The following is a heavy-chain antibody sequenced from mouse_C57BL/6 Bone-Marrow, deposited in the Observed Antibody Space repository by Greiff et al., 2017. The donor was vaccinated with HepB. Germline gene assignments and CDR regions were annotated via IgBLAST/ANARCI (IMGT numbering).Heavy chain of an antibody. CDR3: ARHLYYYGSSYHYFDY. CDR1: GYTFTSYW. CDR2: IYPGSGST. D-gene: IGHD1-1*01. J-gene: IGHJ2*01. Sequence: VQLQQPGAELVKPGASVKMSCKASGYTFTSYWITWVKQRPGQGLEWIGDIYPGSGSTNYNEKFKRKATLTVDTSTSTAYMQLSSLTSEDSAVYYCARHLYYYGSSYHYFDYWGQGTTLTVSS. V-gene: IGHV1-55*01.